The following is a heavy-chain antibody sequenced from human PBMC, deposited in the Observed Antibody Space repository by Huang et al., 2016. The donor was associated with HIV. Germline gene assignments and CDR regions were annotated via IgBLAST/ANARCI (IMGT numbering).Heavy chain of an antibody. CDR1: GFTFSSYA. D-gene: IGHD2-2*03. CDR3: ARDLGYCSTTSCYAMGFDY. CDR2: SSYDGNNK. V-gene: IGHV3-30-3*01. Sequence: QVQLVESGGGVVQPGRSLRLSCAASGFTFSSYAMHWVRQATGKGREWGAVSSYDGNNKDYADSVKGRLTISRDNSRNTLYLQMNSLRAEDTAVYYCARDLGYCSTTSCYAMGFDYWGQGTLVTVSS. J-gene: IGHJ4*02.